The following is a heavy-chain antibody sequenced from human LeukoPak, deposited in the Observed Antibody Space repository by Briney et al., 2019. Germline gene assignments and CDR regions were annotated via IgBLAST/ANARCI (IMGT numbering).Heavy chain of an antibody. Sequence: PGGSLRLSCSASGFTFSSSAMSWVRQAPGKGLEWVSAMSRSGATTYYADSVKGRFTISRDNSKNMLYLGMNSLRAEDTAVYYCAKHRGYSSDWFDPWGQGTLVTVSS. CDR3: AKHRGYSSDWFDP. D-gene: IGHD5-18*01. V-gene: IGHV3-23*01. J-gene: IGHJ5*02. CDR1: GFTFSSSA. CDR2: MSRSGATT.